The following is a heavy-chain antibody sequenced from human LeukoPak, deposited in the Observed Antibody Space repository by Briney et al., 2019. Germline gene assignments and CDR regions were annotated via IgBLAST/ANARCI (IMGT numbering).Heavy chain of an antibody. V-gene: IGHV3-43*02. CDR1: GFTFDDYA. Sequence: PGGSLRLSCAASGFTFDDYAMHWVRQAPGKGLERVSLISGDGGSTYYADSVKGRFTIYRDNSKNSLYLQMNSLRTEDTALYYCAKDVGRDGYNPNFDYWGQGTLVTVSS. J-gene: IGHJ4*02. D-gene: IGHD5-24*01. CDR3: AKDVGRDGYNPNFDY. CDR2: ISGDGGST.